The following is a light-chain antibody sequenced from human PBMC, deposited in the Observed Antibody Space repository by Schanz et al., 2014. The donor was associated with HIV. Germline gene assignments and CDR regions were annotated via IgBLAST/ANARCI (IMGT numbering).Light chain of an antibody. V-gene: IGKV3-11*02. CDR1: QSIYEN. CDR3: QQRSNWPPIT. Sequence: EIVMTQSPATLSVSPGERATLSCRASQSIYENLAWYQQRPGQAPRLLIYAASTRATGVPARFSGSGSGRDFTLTISSLEPEDFAVYYCQQRSNWPPITFGQGTRLEIK. J-gene: IGKJ5*01. CDR2: AAS.